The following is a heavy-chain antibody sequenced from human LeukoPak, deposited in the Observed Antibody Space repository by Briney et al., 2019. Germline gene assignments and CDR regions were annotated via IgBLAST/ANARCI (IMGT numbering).Heavy chain of an antibody. Sequence: GGSLRLSCVASGFTFSTYGMSWVRQAPGKGLEWVSAISGSGGSTYYADSVKGRFTISRDNSKNTLYLQMNSLKTEDTAVYCCTRRSIAARPPYYYYYMDVWGKGTTVTVSS. CDR3: TRRSIAARPPYYYYYMDV. J-gene: IGHJ6*03. CDR1: GFTFSTYG. V-gene: IGHV3-23*01. CDR2: ISGSGGST. D-gene: IGHD6-6*01.